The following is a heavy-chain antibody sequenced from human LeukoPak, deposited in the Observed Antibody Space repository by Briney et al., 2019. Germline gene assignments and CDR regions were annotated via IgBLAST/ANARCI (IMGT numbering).Heavy chain of an antibody. D-gene: IGHD6-13*01. CDR1: GGSISSSSYY. CDR2: IYYSGST. V-gene: IGHV4-39*01. Sequence: PSETLSLTCTVSGGSISSSSYYWGWIHQPPGKGLEWIGSIYYSGSTYYNPSLKSRVTISVDTSKNQFSLKLSSVTAADTAVYYCARHGSSWYYFDYWRQGTLVTVSS. CDR3: ARHGSSWYYFDY. J-gene: IGHJ4*02.